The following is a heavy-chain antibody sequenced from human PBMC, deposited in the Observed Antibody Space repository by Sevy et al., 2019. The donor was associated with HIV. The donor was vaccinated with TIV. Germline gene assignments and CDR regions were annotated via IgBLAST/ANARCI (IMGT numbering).Heavy chain of an antibody. V-gene: IGHV4-59*01. J-gene: IGHJ6*02. Sequence: SETLSLTCTVSGGSISSYYWSWIRQPPGKGLEWIGYIYYSGSTNYNPSLKSRVTISVDTSKNQFSLKLSSVTAADTAVYYCARSINYDFWSGYYGRTAYYYYGMDVWGQVTTVTVSS. CDR3: ARSINYDFWSGYYGRTAYYYYGMDV. CDR2: IYYSGST. D-gene: IGHD3-3*01. CDR1: GGSISSYY.